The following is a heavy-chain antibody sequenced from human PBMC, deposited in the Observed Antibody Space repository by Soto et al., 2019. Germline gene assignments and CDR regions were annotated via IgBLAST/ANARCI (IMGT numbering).Heavy chain of an antibody. J-gene: IGHJ1*01. Sequence: ASVKVSCKASGYTFTDNYLHWVRQAPGQGLEWMGWINPKSGGTDFAQKFKGRVTMTRDTAISTAYMELSRLRSDETAVYYCARAYYGSGSPKFCGQGTLVTVSS. CDR3: ARAYYGSGSPKF. CDR2: INPKSGGT. CDR1: GYTFTDNY. D-gene: IGHD3-10*01. V-gene: IGHV1-2*02.